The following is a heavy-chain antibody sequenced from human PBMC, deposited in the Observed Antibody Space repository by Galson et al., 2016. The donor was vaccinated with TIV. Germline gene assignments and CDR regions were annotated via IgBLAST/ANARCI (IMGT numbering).Heavy chain of an antibody. CDR1: GFIFDNYV. J-gene: IGHJ4*02. V-gene: IGHV3-43*01. D-gene: IGHD7-27*01. Sequence: SLRLSCAASGFIFDNYVMHWVRQAPGKGLECVSLISWDGQRPYYADSVKGRFTLSRDNSRNSLFLQMDSLRTEDTALYYCATLTGDEGHFDYWGQGTPVTVFS. CDR2: ISWDGQRP. CDR3: ATLTGDEGHFDY.